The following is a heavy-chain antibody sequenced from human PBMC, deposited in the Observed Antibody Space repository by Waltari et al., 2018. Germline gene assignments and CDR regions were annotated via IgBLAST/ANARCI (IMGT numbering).Heavy chain of an antibody. CDR3: ARQDIVVGRVDY. CDR1: VGSISSRSYY. J-gene: IGHJ4*02. V-gene: IGHV4-39*01. Sequence: QLPLQASGPRLVKPSATLSLTCTVSVGSISSRSYYWRWLRQPPGKGLEWIGSIYYSGSTYYNPSLKSRVTISVDTSKNQFSLKLSSVTAADTAVYYCARQDIVVGRVDYWGQGTLVTVSS. CDR2: IYYSGST. D-gene: IGHD2-21*01.